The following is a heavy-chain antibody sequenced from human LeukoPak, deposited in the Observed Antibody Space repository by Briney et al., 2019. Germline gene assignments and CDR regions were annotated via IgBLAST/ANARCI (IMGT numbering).Heavy chain of an antibody. CDR2: IYYSGST. Sequence: SETLSLTCTVSGGSISSHYWSWIRQPPGKGLEWIGYIYYSGSTNYNPSPRSRVTISVDTSKNQFSLKLNSVTAADTAVYYCARWSSRNFDYWGQGTLVTVSS. CDR3: ARWSSRNFDY. CDR1: GGSISSHY. D-gene: IGHD2-2*01. J-gene: IGHJ4*02. V-gene: IGHV4-59*11.